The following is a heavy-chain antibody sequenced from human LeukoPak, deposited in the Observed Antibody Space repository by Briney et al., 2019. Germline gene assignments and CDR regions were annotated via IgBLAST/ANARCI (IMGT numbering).Heavy chain of an antibody. D-gene: IGHD3-16*01. Sequence: GGSLRLSCAASGFTFSSYAMHWVRQAPGKGLEWVAVISYDGSNKYYADSVKGRFTISRDNSKNTLYLQMNSLRAEDTAVYYCARDRGGGLGRKGKAEKYYYYMDVWGKGTTVTVSS. J-gene: IGHJ6*03. CDR2: ISYDGSNK. V-gene: IGHV3-30*04. CDR3: ARDRGGGLGRKGKAEKYYYYMDV. CDR1: GFTFSSYA.